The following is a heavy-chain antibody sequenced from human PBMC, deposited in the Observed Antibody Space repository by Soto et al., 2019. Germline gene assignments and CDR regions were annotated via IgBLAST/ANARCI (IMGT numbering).Heavy chain of an antibody. D-gene: IGHD6-13*01. J-gene: IGHJ2*01. Sequence: GGSLRLSCAASGFTFSSYDMHWVRQATGKGLEWVSAIGTAGDTYYPGSVKGRFTISRENAKNSLYLQMNSLRAGDTAVYYCARSTVIAAAGTNWYFDLWGRGTLVTVSS. CDR1: GFTFSSYD. CDR3: ARSTVIAAAGTNWYFDL. CDR2: IGTAGDT. V-gene: IGHV3-13*01.